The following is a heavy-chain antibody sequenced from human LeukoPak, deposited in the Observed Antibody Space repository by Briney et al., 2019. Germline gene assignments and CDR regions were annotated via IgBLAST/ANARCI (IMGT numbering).Heavy chain of an antibody. J-gene: IGHJ4*02. CDR3: ARPDGRGTRGVLDY. D-gene: IGHD3-10*01. CDR1: GFTFSSYG. Sequence: GGSLRLSCAASGFTFSSYGMHWVRQAPGKGLEWVAVIWYDGSNKYYADSVKGRFTISRDNSKNTLYLQMNSLRAEDTAVYYCARPDGRGTRGVLDYWGPGTLVTVSS. CDR2: IWYDGSNK. V-gene: IGHV3-33*01.